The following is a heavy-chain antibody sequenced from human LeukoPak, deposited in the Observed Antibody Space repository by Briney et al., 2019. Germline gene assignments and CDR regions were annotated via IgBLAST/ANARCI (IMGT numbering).Heavy chain of an antibody. V-gene: IGHV1-46*01. CDR3: ASTPGLRFLEWLSGYYYYMDV. Sequence: ASVKVSCKASGYTFTSYYMHWVRQAPGQGLEWMGIINPSGGSTSYAQKFQGRVTMTRDMSTSTVYMELSSLRSEDTAVYYCASTPGLRFLEWLSGYYYYMDVRGKGTTVTVSS. CDR1: GYTFTSYY. D-gene: IGHD3-3*01. J-gene: IGHJ6*03. CDR2: INPSGGST.